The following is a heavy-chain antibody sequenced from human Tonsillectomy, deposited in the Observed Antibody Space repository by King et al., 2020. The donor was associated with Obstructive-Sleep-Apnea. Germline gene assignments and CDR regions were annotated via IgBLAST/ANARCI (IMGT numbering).Heavy chain of an antibody. D-gene: IGHD5-12*01. CDR3: AREFSGYDQYYFDY. Sequence: VQLVESGGGVVQPGRSLRLSCAASGFTFSSYGMHWVRQAPGKGLEWVAVIWYDGSNKYYADSVKGRFTISRDNSKNTLYLQMNSLRAEDTAVYYCAREFSGYDQYYFDYWGQGTLVTVSS. CDR2: IWYDGSNK. J-gene: IGHJ4*02. CDR1: GFTFSSYG. V-gene: IGHV3-33*01.